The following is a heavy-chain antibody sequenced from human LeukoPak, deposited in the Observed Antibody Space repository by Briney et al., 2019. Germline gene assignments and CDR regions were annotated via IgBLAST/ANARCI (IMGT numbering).Heavy chain of an antibody. Sequence: SETLSLTCTVSGGSISSYYWSWIRQPPGKGLEWIGYIYYSGSTNYNPSLKSRVTISVDTSKNQFSLKLSSVTAADTAVYYCARDTLGTYGMDVWGQGTTVTASS. D-gene: IGHD1-26*01. CDR3: ARDTLGTYGMDV. CDR2: IYYSGST. J-gene: IGHJ6*02. CDR1: GGSISSYY. V-gene: IGHV4-59*01.